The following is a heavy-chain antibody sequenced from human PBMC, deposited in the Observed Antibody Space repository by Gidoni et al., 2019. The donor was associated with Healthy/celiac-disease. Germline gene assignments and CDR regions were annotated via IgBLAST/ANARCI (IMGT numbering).Heavy chain of an antibody. CDR1: GGTFSSYA. V-gene: IGHV1-69*06. D-gene: IGHD2-2*01. CDR3: ARESGIVVVPAAPNWFDP. J-gene: IGHJ5*02. CDR2: IIPIFGTA. Sequence: QVQLVQSGAEVKKPGSSVKVSCTASGGTFSSYAISWVRQAPGQGLEWMGGIIPIFGTANYAQKFQGRVTITADKSTSTAYMELSSLRSEDTAVYYCARESGIVVVPAAPNWFDPWGQGTLVTVSS.